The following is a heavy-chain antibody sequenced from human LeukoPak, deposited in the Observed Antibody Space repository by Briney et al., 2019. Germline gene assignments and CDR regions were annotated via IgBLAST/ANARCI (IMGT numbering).Heavy chain of an antibody. CDR1: GFTFSDYY. D-gene: IGHD3-22*01. V-gene: IGHV3-11*04. Sequence: GGSLRLSCAASGFTFSDYYMSWIRQAPGKGLEWVSYISSSGSTIYYADSVKGRFTISRDNAKNSLYLQMNSLRAEDTAVYYCAKVKTRMIAPGAFDIWGQGTMVTVSS. J-gene: IGHJ3*02. CDR3: AKVKTRMIAPGAFDI. CDR2: ISSSGSTI.